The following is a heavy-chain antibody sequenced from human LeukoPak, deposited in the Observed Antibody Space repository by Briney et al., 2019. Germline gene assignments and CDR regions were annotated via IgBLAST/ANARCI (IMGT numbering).Heavy chain of an antibody. CDR2: IYYSGST. CDR3: ATDSGYSGY. Sequence: SETLSLTCTVSGGSISNYYWSWIRQPPGKGLEWIGYIYYSGSTNYNPSLKSRVTISVDTSKNQFSLKLSSVTAADTAVYYCATDSGYSGYWGQGTLVTVSS. CDR1: GGSISNYY. J-gene: IGHJ4*02. D-gene: IGHD5-12*01. V-gene: IGHV4-59*08.